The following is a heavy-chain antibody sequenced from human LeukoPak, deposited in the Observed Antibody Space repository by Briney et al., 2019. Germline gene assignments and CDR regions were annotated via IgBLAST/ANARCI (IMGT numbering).Heavy chain of an antibody. CDR2: IYSGGST. V-gene: IGHV3-53*01. CDR3: ATLPTYYYDSSGRFDY. CDR1: GFTVSSNY. J-gene: IGHJ4*02. Sequence: GGSLRLSCAASGFTVSSNYMSWVRQAPGKGLEWVSVIYSGGSTYYADSVKGRFTISRDNSKNTLYLQMNSLRAEDTAVYYCATLPTYYYDSSGRFDYWGQGTLVTVSS. D-gene: IGHD3-22*01.